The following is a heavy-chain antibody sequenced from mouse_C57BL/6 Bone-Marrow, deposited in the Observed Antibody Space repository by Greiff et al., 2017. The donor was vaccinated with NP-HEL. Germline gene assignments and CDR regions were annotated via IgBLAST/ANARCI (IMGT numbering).Heavy chain of an antibody. D-gene: IGHD2-1*01. CDR3: AREGVYYGYAMDY. CDR2: IHPNSGST. Sequence: QVQLQQPGAELVKPGASVKLSCKASGYTFTNYWMHWVKQRPGQGLEWIGMIHPNSGSTNYNEKFKSKATLTVDKSSSTAYMQLSSLTSEDSAVYYCAREGVYYGYAMDYWGQGTSVTVSS. CDR1: GYTFTNYW. J-gene: IGHJ4*01. V-gene: IGHV1-64*01.